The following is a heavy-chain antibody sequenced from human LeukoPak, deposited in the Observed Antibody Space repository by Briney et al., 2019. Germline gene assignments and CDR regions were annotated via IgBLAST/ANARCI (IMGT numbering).Heavy chain of an antibody. CDR3: AKRLTGSGSFDY. Sequence: GGSLRLSCAASGFTFSNYAMSWARQAPGKGLEWVSSISYSGGSTYYADSVQGRFTISRDNSKNTLYLRMNSLRADDTAVYYCAKRLTGSGSFDYWGQGTLVTVSS. J-gene: IGHJ4*02. CDR1: GFTFSNYA. CDR2: ISYSGGST. V-gene: IGHV3-23*01. D-gene: IGHD3-10*01.